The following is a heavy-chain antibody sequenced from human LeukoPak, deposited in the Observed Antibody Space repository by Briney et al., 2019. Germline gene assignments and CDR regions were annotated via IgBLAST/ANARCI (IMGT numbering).Heavy chain of an antibody. CDR2: IYYSGST. J-gene: IGHJ3*02. Sequence: SETLSLTCTVSGGSISSYYWSWIRQPPGKGPEWIGYIYYSGSTNYNPSLKSRVTISVDTPKNQFSLKLSSVTAADTAVYYCASSVEDAFDIWGQGTMVTVSS. CDR1: GGSISSYY. V-gene: IGHV4-59*08. CDR3: ASSVEDAFDI. D-gene: IGHD5/OR15-5a*01.